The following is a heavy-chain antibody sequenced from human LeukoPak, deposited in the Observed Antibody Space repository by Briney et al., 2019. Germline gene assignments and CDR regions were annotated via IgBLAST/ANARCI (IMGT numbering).Heavy chain of an antibody. J-gene: IGHJ4*02. V-gene: IGHV6-1*01. Sequence: SQTLSLTCAVSGDSVSSNSAVWHWIRQSPSRGLEWLGRTYYRSKWHNEYAESVKSRISINSDTSKNQFSLQLNSATPEDTAEYYCAGTTDYHSFLAYWGQGTLVPVSS. CDR2: TYYRSKWHN. CDR1: GDSVSSNSAV. CDR3: AGTTDYHSFLAY. D-gene: IGHD4-11*01.